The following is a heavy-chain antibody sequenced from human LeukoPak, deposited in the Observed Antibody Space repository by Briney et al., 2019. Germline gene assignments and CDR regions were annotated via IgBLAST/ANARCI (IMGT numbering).Heavy chain of an antibody. CDR3: ARKGPRREDDYFDY. J-gene: IGHJ4*02. V-gene: IGHV3-53*01. CDR2: IYSGGST. D-gene: IGHD5-24*01. Sequence: GGSLRLSCAASGFNVSRNYMSWVRQAPGKGLEWVSVIYSGGSTYYADSVKGRFTISRDNAKNSLYLQMNSLRAEDTAVYYCARKGPRREDDYFDYWGQGTLVTVSS. CDR1: GFNVSRNY.